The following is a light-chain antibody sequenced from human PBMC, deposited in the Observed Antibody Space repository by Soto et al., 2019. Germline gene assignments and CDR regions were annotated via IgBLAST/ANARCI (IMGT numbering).Light chain of an antibody. J-gene: IGLJ1*01. CDR1: ITDIGAYNY. V-gene: IGLV2-14*01. CDR3: SSYTSSITPYV. Sequence: QSALTEPASVSGSPGQSITISCTGTITDIGAYNYVSWYQQHPGKAPKLLIYGVSSRPSGVSNRFSGSKSDNAAYLTISGLQADDEAEYYCSSYTSSITPYVFGTGTKLTVL. CDR2: GVS.